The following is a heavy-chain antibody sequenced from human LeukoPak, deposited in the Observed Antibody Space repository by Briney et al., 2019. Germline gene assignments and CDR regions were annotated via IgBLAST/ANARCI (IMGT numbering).Heavy chain of an antibody. V-gene: IGHV3-30-3*01. J-gene: IGHJ4*02. CDR1: GFTFSSYA. Sequence: GRSLRLSGAASGFTFSSYAMHWVRQAPGKGLEGVAVISYDGSNKYYADSVKGRFTISRDNSKNTLYLQMNSLRAEDTAVYYCARDQRQLNWFDYWGQGTLVTVSS. CDR2: ISYDGSNK. D-gene: IGHD5-24*01. CDR3: ARDQRQLNWFDY.